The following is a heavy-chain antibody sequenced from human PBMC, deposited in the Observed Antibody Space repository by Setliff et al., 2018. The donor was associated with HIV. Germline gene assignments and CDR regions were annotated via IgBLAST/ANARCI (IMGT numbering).Heavy chain of an antibody. Sequence: SETLSLTCAVYGGSFSGYYWSWIRQPPGKGLEWIGEINHSGSTNYNPSLKSRVTISLDTSKNQFSLRLISVTAADTAVYYCAKVAVTGYCSTTSCQNWFDPWGQGTLVTVTS. V-gene: IGHV4-34*01. CDR1: GGSFSGYY. D-gene: IGHD2-2*01. J-gene: IGHJ5*02. CDR2: INHSGST. CDR3: AKVAVTGYCSTTSCQNWFDP.